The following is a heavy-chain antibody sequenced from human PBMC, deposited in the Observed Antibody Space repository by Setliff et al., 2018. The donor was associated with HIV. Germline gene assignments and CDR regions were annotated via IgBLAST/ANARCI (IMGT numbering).Heavy chain of an antibody. CDR2: INPGGGST. Sequence: ASVKVSCKASGYTFTSYYMHWVRQAPGQGLEWMGVINPGGGSTTYAQKFQGRVTMTRDTSTSTVYMELSGLRSQDTAMYYCARGWGGQDSYYYGMDVWGQGTTVTVSS. J-gene: IGHJ6*02. D-gene: IGHD3-16*01. CDR3: ARGWGGQDSYYYGMDV. CDR1: GYTFTSYY. V-gene: IGHV1-46*01.